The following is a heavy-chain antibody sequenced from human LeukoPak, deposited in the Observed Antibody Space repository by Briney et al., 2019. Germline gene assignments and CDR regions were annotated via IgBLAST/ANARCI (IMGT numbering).Heavy chain of an antibody. CDR2: IHYSGTT. D-gene: IGHD3-10*01. V-gene: IGHV4-59*08. CDR1: GGSISGYF. J-gene: IGHJ4*02. Sequence: PSETLSLTCTVSGGSISGYFWSWIRQPPGKGLEWIGYIHYSGTTNYNPSLNSRVTISVDTSKNQFSLMLSSVTAADTAVYYCARYGITIVRGGKYYFDSWGQGTLVTVSS. CDR3: ARYGITIVRGGKYYFDS.